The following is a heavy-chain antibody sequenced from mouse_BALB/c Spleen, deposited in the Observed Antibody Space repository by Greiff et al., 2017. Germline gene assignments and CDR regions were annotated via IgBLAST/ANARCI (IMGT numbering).Heavy chain of an antibody. CDR2: IWAGGST. CDR1: GFSLTSYG. Sequence: QVQLKQSGPGLVAPSQSLSITCTVSGFSLTSYGVHWVRQPPGKGLEWLGVIWAGGSTNYNSALMSRLSISKDNSKSQVFLKMNSLQTDDTAMYYCARGDYRYDGGYYFDYWGQGTTLTVSS. CDR3: ARGDYRYDGGYYFDY. J-gene: IGHJ2*01. D-gene: IGHD2-14*01. V-gene: IGHV2-9*02.